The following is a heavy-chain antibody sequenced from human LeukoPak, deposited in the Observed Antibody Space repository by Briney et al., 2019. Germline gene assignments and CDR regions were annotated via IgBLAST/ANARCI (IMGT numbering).Heavy chain of an antibody. J-gene: IGHJ2*01. D-gene: IGHD6-13*01. CDR1: GYIFTDYY. CDR3: ARGVNVAAPRGWYFDL. CDR2: INPNSGGT. V-gene: IGHV1/OR15-1*01. Sequence: ASVKVSCKASGYIFTDYYMHWVRQAPGQELGWMGRINPNSGGTNYAQKFQGRVTMTRDTSISTAYTELSSLRSEDTAVYYCARGVNVAAPRGWYFDLWGRGTLVTVSS.